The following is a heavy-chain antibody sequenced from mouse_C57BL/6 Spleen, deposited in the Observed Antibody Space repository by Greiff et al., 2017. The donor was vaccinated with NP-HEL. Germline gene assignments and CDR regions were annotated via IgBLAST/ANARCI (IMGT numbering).Heavy chain of an antibody. D-gene: IGHD2-5*01. CDR3: ARSNYGAMDY. Sequence: VQLKESGPVLVKPGASVKMSCKASGYTFTDYYMNWVKQSHGKSLEWIGVINPYNGGTSYNQKFKGKATLTVDKSSSTAYMELNSLTSEDSAVYYCARSNYGAMDYWGQGTSVTVSS. CDR1: GYTFTDYY. CDR2: INPYNGGT. V-gene: IGHV1-19*01. J-gene: IGHJ4*01.